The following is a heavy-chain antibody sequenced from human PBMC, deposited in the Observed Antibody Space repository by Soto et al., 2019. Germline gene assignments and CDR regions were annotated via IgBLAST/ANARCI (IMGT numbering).Heavy chain of an antibody. Sequence: SLTCTVSGGSISSYYWSWIRQPPGKGLEWIGYIYYSGSTNYNPSLKSRVTISVDTSKNQFSLKLSSVTAADTAVYYCARARSGTTPDWFDPWGQGTLVTVSS. CDR3: ARARSGTTPDWFDP. D-gene: IGHD6-25*01. J-gene: IGHJ5*02. CDR1: GGSISSYY. CDR2: IYYSGST. V-gene: IGHV4-59*01.